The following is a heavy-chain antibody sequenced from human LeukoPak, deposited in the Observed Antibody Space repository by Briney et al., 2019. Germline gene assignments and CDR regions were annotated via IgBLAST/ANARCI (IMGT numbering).Heavy chain of an antibody. Sequence: SVKVSCKASGGTFSSYAISWVRQAPGQGLEWMGGIIPIFGTANYAQKFQGRVAITADESTSTAYMELSSLRSEDTAVYYCARVPVTRDYYYYGMDVWGRGTTVTVSS. J-gene: IGHJ6*02. CDR3: ARVPVTRDYYYYGMDV. V-gene: IGHV1-69*13. D-gene: IGHD4-17*01. CDR2: IIPIFGTA. CDR1: GGTFSSYA.